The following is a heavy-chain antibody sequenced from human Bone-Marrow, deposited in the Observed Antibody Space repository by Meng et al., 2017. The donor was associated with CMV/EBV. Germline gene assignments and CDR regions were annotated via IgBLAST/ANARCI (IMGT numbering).Heavy chain of an antibody. CDR3: ARSRLWFGELLPLGY. J-gene: IGHJ4*02. CDR2: IYYSGST. V-gene: IGHV4-59*01. D-gene: IGHD3-10*01. Sequence: SETLSLTCTVSGGSISSYYWSWIRRPPGKGLEWIGYIYYSGSTNYNPSLKSRVTISVDTSKNQFSLKLSSVTAADTAVYYCARSRLWFGELLPLGYWGQGTLVTVSS. CDR1: GGSISSYY.